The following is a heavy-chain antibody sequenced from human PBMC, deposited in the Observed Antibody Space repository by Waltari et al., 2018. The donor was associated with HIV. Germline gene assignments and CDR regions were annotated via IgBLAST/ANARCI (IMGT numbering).Heavy chain of an antibody. V-gene: IGHV3-30*04. D-gene: IGHD5-18*01. J-gene: IGHJ4*02. CDR2: ISYDGSNK. Sequence: QVQLVESGGGVVQPGRSLRLSCAASGFTFSSYAMHWVRQAPGKGLEWVAVISYDGSNKYYADSVKGRFTISRDNSNNTLYLQMNSLRAEDTAVYYCARRYSSDYWGQGTLVTVSS. CDR1: GFTFSSYA. CDR3: ARRYSSDY.